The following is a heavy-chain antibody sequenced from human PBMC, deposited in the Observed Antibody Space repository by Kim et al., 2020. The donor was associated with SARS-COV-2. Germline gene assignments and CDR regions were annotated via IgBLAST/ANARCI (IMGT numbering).Heavy chain of an antibody. D-gene: IGHD3-3*01. Sequence: GGSLRLSCAASGFTFSGYTMNWVRQAPGKGLECVSSISSRSSYIHYADSLKGRFTISRDNAKNSLYLQMNSLRAEDTAVYYCARDKAEWLLYGYGMDVWGQGTTVTVSS. V-gene: IGHV3-21*01. J-gene: IGHJ6*02. CDR3: ARDKAEWLLYGYGMDV. CDR1: GFTFSGYT. CDR2: ISSRSSYI.